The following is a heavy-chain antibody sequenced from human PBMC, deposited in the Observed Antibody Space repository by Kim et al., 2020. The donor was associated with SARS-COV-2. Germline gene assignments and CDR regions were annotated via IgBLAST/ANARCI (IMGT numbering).Heavy chain of an antibody. D-gene: IGHD3-10*01. CDR3: ARDLFRAPGKWTQPGSYFYVMDV. V-gene: IGHV3-30*04. CDR2: ISDDGDNQ. J-gene: IGHJ6*02. CDR1: GFTVSHYK. Sequence: GGSLRLSCVASGFTVSHYKMHWVRQAPGKGLEWLGVISDDGDNQDHADSVKGRFNISRDNSKSTLYLQMNSLRGEDTAVYYCARDLFRAPGKWTQPGSYFYVMDVWGQGTTVTVSS.